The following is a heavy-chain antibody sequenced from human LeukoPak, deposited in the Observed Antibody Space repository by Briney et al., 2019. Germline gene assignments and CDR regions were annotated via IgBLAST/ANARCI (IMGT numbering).Heavy chain of an antibody. Sequence: GGSLRLSCAASGFTFSSYWMNWVRQAPGKGLEWVANIKQDGSKKNCVDSVRGRFTISRDNPKNSVYLQMNTLRAENTSVYYSSRSRNSLGVVNTCAFDIWGQGTMVTVSS. CDR3: SRSRNSLGVVNTCAFDI. V-gene: IGHV3-7*01. D-gene: IGHD3-3*01. CDR1: GFTFSSYW. CDR2: IKQDGSKK. J-gene: IGHJ3*02.